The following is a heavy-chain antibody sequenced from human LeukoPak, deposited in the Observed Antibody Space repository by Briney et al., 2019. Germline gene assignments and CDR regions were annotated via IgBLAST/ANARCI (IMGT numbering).Heavy chain of an antibody. D-gene: IGHD2-21*01. CDR3: ARHFRGGGKNWFDP. J-gene: IGHJ5*02. V-gene: IGHV3-48*02. Sequence: TGGSLRLSCAASGFTFSSYSMNWVRQAPGKGLEWVSYISSSSSTIYYADSVKGRFTISRDNAKNSLYLQMNSLRDEDTAVYYCARHFRGGGKNWFDPWGQGTLVTVSS. CDR1: GFTFSSYS. CDR2: ISSSSSTI.